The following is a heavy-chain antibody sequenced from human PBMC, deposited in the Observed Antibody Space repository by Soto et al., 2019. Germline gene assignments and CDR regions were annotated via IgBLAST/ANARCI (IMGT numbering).Heavy chain of an antibody. CDR2: ISRYGDIT. D-gene: IGHD3-22*01. V-gene: IGHV3-23*01. J-gene: IGHJ4*02. CDR3: AKDRYLDHDSRGYLFDN. Sequence: EVQLLESGGDLIQPGGSLRLSCAASGFTFNIYAMTWVRQAPGKGLEWVSAISRYGDITYYADSVEGRFSISRDNSKNALYLQMNSLRAEDTAVYYCAKDRYLDHDSRGYLFDNWGQGALVTGSS. CDR1: GFTFNIYA.